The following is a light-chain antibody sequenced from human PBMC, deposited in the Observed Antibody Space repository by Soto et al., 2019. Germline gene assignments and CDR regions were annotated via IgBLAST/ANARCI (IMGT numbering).Light chain of an antibody. CDR1: SSDIGAYNF. CDR2: DVN. Sequence: QSALTQPASVSGSPGQSITISCTGTSSDIGAYNFVSWYQQHPCKAPKLMLYDVNIRPSGVSNRFSGSKSGNTASLTISGLQAEDEADYYCTSWTTSTTMRFGGGTKGTVL. V-gene: IGLV2-14*03. J-gene: IGLJ2*01. CDR3: TSWTTSTTMR.